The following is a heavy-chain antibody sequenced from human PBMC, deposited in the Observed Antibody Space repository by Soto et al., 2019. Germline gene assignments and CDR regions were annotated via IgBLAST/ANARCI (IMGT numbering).Heavy chain of an antibody. CDR2: IYYSGST. J-gene: IGHJ4*02. V-gene: IGHV4-61*01. CDR3: AREATTTSVVDY. D-gene: IGHD1-26*01. Sequence: ETLSPTCSVPGRSISRGHYSWGWVRQPPGKGLEWIGYIYYSGSTNYNPSLKSRVTISVDTSKNQFSLKLSSVTAADTAVYYCAREATTTSVVDYWGQGTLVTVSS. CDR1: GRSISRGHYS.